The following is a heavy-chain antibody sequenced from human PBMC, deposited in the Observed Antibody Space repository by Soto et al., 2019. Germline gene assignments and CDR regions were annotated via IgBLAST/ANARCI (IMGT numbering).Heavy chain of an antibody. Sequence: GSLRLSCAASGFTVSSNYMSWVRQAPGKGLEWVSVIYSGGNTYYADSVKGRFTISRDNSKTTLYLQMNSLRAEDSAVYYCAKGTFPRGGGAFDFWGQGTMVTVSS. D-gene: IGHD1-7*01. V-gene: IGHV3-53*01. CDR2: IYSGGNT. J-gene: IGHJ3*01. CDR1: GFTVSSNY. CDR3: AKGTFPRGGGAFDF.